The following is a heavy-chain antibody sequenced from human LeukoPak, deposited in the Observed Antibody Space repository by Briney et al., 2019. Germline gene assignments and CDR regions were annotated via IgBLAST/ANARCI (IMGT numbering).Heavy chain of an antibody. D-gene: IGHD3-9*01. CDR3: ARAGGYYDILTGYSLLLDY. J-gene: IGHJ4*02. CDR1: SGSISSSTYY. Sequence: AETLSLTCTVSSGSISSSTYYWGWIRQPPGKGLEWIGSIYFSGSTNYNPSLKSRVTISVDTSKNQFSLKLSSVTAADTAVYYCARAGGYYDILTGYSLLLDYWGQGTLVTVSS. CDR2: IYFSGST. V-gene: IGHV4-39*07.